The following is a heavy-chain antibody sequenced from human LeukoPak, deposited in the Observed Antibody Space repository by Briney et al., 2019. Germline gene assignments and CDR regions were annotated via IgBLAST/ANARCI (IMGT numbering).Heavy chain of an antibody. Sequence: GGSLRLSCATSGFTFVDYGLSWVRRAPGKGLEWLCAINYNGAITDYADSVKGRFTISRDNAKSSLFLQMNSLRAEDAAVYYCARVSGTYYPVDYWGQGTVVTVSS. V-gene: IGHV3-20*04. CDR2: INYNGAIT. D-gene: IGHD1-26*01. CDR1: GFTFVDYG. CDR3: ARVSGTYYPVDY. J-gene: IGHJ4*02.